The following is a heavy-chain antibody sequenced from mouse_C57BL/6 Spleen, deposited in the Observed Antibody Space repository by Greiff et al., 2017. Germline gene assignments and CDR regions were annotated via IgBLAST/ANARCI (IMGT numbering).Heavy chain of an antibody. CDR2: INPSSGYT. J-gene: IGHJ2*01. V-gene: IGHV1-4*01. Sequence: QVLLQQSGAELARPGASVKMSCKASGYTFTSYAMHWVKQRPGQGLEWIGYINPSSGYTKYNQKFKDKATLTADKSSSTAYMQLSSLTSEDSAVYYCARAQTGTVFDYWGQGTTLTVSS. CDR3: ARAQTGTVFDY. D-gene: IGHD4-1*01. CDR1: GYTFTSYA.